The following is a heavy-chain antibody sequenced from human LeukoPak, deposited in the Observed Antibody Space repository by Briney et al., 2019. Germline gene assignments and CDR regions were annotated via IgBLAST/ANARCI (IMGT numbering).Heavy chain of an antibody. CDR3: ARPIVVVPAATHFTFDY. CDR2: IYYSGST. D-gene: IGHD2-2*01. V-gene: IGHV4-39*01. Sequence: SQTLSLTCTVSGGSISSGDYYWSWIRQPPGKGLEWIGSIYYSGSTYYNPSLKSRVTISVDTSKNQFSLKLSSVTAADTAVYYCARPIVVVPAATHFTFDYWGQGTLVTVSS. CDR1: GGSISSGDYY. J-gene: IGHJ4*02.